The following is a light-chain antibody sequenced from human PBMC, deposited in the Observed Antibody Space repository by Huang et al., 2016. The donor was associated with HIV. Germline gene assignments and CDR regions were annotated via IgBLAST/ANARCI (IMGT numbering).Light chain of an antibody. CDR3: MQGTHRPGT. Sequence: DVVMTQSPLSLPVTLGQPASISCRSSQSLVYSEGNTYLNWFQQRPGQSPRRLIYKVSSRDSGVPDRVSGSGSGTDFTLKISRVEAEDVGVYYCMQGTHRPGTFGQGTKVEIK. J-gene: IGKJ1*01. CDR2: KVS. V-gene: IGKV2-30*01. CDR1: QSLVYSEGNTY.